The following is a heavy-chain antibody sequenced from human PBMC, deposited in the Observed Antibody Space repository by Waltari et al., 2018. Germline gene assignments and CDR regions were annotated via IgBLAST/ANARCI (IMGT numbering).Heavy chain of an antibody. V-gene: IGHV3-74*01. Sequence: EVQLVESVGGLVQPGGSLRLSCAASGFSFSTYWMNWARQAPGEGLVWVSRINPNGNTIVYADSVKGRFTTSRDNAKNTLYLQMNSLRDDDTAVYYCARSGFMDVWGQGTTVTVSS. CDR3: ARSGFMDV. CDR2: INPNGNTI. CDR1: GFSFSTYW. J-gene: IGHJ6*02. D-gene: IGHD3-10*01.